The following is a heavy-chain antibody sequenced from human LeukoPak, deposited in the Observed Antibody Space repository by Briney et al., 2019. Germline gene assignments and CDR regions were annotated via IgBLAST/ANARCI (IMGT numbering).Heavy chain of an antibody. Sequence: GGSLRLSCAASGFTFNTYNMNWVRQAPGKGLEWVSYTSSSSSTMCYADSVKGRFTISRDNSKNTLYLQMNSLRAEDTAVYYCARRAGAYSHPYDYWGQGTLVTVSS. CDR2: TSSSSSTM. V-gene: IGHV3-48*01. J-gene: IGHJ4*02. CDR3: ARRAGAYSHPYDY. CDR1: GFTFNTYN. D-gene: IGHD4/OR15-4a*01.